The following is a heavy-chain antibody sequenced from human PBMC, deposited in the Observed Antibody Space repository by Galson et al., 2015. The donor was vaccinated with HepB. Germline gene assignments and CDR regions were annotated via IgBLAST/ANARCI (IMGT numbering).Heavy chain of an antibody. CDR2: IDPSDSYT. CDR3: ARQGIAVAGTRWFDP. Sequence: QSRAEVKKPGESLRISCKGSGYSFTSYWISWVRQMPGKGLEWMGRIDPSDSYTNYSPSFQGHVTISADKSISTAYLQWSSLKASDTAMYYCARQGIAVAGTRWFDPWGQGTLVTVSS. V-gene: IGHV5-10-1*01. J-gene: IGHJ5*02. CDR1: GYSFTSYW. D-gene: IGHD6-19*01.